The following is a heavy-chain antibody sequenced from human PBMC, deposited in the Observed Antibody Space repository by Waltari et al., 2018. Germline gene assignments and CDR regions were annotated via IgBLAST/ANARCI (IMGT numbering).Heavy chain of an antibody. D-gene: IGHD3-22*01. CDR3: ARLPTKYYDSLGWGFFDQ. CDR2: LRNTGAT. Sequence: HVQLQESGPGLVKPSETLSLTCSVSGDFPSNDHWTWIRQAPGKGLEWIAYLRNTGATKCTPSLESRVTGSAVTSKKQFSLRLTSVTAADTAVYYCARLPTKYYDSLGWGFFDQWGQGILVTVSS. V-gene: IGHV4-59*08. J-gene: IGHJ4*02. CDR1: GDFPSNDH.